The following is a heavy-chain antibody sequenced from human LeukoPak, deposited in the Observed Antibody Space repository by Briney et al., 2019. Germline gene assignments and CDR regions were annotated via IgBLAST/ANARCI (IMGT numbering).Heavy chain of an antibody. V-gene: IGHV3-74*01. CDR2: ITGDGSTK. J-gene: IGHJ4*02. Sequence: GGSLRLSCAASGFTFSRHWMHWVRQAPGEGLVWVSRITGDGSTKNYADSVKGRVTISRDNARNTLYLQMNSLRAEDTAVYYCVRGAVTGLQSDNWGQGTLVTVSS. CDR3: VRGAVTGLQSDN. CDR1: GFTFSRHW. D-gene: IGHD6-19*01.